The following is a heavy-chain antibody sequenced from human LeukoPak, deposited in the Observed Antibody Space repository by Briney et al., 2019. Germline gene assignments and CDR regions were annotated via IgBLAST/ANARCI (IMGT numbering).Heavy chain of an antibody. CDR2: IGGSGGST. Sequence: QPGGSLRLSCAASGFTFSSYAMSWVRQAPGKGLEWVSVIGGSGGSTYYADSVKGRFTISRDNSKNTLYLQMNSLRGEDTAVYYCAKGILSGSYYFDYWGQGTLVTVSS. D-gene: IGHD1-26*01. V-gene: IGHV3-23*01. CDR1: GFTFSSYA. J-gene: IGHJ4*02. CDR3: AKGILSGSYYFDY.